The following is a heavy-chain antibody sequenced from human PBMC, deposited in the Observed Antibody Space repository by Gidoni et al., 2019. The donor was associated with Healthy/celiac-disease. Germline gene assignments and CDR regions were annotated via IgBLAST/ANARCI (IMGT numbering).Heavy chain of an antibody. CDR1: GFTFSSYA. CDR2: ISSNGGST. J-gene: IGHJ3*02. V-gene: IGHV3-64*01. CDR3: ARAGRNRYAFDI. D-gene: IGHD1-1*01. Sequence: EVQLVESGGGLVQPGGSLRLSCAASGFTFSSYAMHWVRQAPGKGLEYVSAISSNGGSTYYANSVKGRFTISRDNSKNTLYLQMGSLRAEDMAVYYCARAGRNRYAFDIRGQGTMVTVSS.